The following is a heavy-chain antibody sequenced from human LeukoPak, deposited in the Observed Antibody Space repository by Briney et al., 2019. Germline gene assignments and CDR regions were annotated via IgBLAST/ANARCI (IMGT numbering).Heavy chain of an antibody. D-gene: IGHD5-24*01. CDR2: ISGSGGST. V-gene: IGHV3-23*01. Sequence: GGSLRLSCAASGFTFSSYAMSWVRQAPGKRLECVSAISGSGGSTYYADSVKGRFTISRDNSKNTLYLQMDSLRAEDTAVYYCARDKDVYYFDYWGQGTLVTASS. CDR1: GFTFSSYA. J-gene: IGHJ4*02. CDR3: ARDKDVYYFDY.